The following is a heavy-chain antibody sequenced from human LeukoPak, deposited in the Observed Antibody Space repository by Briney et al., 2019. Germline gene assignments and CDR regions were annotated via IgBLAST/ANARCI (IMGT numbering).Heavy chain of an antibody. CDR2: ISYDGSNK. V-gene: IGHV3-30*03. CDR1: GFTFSNYG. Sequence: GGSLRLSCAASGFTFSNYGMHWVRQAPGKGLEWVAIISYDGSNKYYADSVKGRFTISRDNSKNTLYLQMNSLTAEDTAVYYCARDPGLGYWGQGTLVTVSS. CDR3: ARDPGLGY. D-gene: IGHD1-14*01. J-gene: IGHJ4*02.